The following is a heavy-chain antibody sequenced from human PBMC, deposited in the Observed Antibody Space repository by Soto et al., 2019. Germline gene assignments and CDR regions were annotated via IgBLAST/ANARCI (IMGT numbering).Heavy chain of an antibody. D-gene: IGHD2-2*01. Sequence: EVQLLESGGGLVQPGGSLRLSCVASGFTFSTYDMNWVRQVPGKGLEWVSGISGSGGGTYYADSVKGRFTISRDSSKSTLYRQMNSLRDDDTAVYYCARSRGVYCSNAGCHPGWFAPWGKGALVTVSS. CDR3: ARSRGVYCSNAGCHPGWFAP. CDR2: ISGSGGGT. J-gene: IGHJ5*02. V-gene: IGHV3-23*01. CDR1: GFTFSTYD.